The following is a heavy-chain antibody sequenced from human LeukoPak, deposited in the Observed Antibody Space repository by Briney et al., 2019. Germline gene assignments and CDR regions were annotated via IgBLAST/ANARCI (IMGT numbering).Heavy chain of an antibody. Sequence: GGSLRLSCAASGFTFSIYWMHWVRQAPGKGLEWVAAISGSSDRIYYADSLKGRFTISRDNSKNTLFLEMNSLRVEDTAVYYCAEKSTILRHWGQGVPVTVSS. J-gene: IGHJ4*02. CDR2: ISGSSDRI. V-gene: IGHV3-23*01. CDR3: AEKSTILRH. D-gene: IGHD3-9*01. CDR1: GFTFSIYW.